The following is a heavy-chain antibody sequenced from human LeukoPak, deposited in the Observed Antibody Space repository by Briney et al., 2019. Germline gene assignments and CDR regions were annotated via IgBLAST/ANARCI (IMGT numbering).Heavy chain of an antibody. V-gene: IGHV3-30*02. Sequence: GGSLRLSCEASGFTLRNYYMNWVRQAPGKGLEWVAFIRYDGSIKYYADSVKGRFTISRDNSKNTLYLQMNSLRGEDTAVYYCAKDARRVRDIGVVFGRGRGYMDVWGKGTTATISS. D-gene: IGHD2-15*01. CDR2: IRYDGSIK. CDR1: GFTLRNYY. J-gene: IGHJ6*03. CDR3: AKDARRVRDIGVVFGRGRGYMDV.